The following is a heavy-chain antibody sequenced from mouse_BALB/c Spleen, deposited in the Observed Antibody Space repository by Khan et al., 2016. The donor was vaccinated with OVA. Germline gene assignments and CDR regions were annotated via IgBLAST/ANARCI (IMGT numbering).Heavy chain of an antibody. CDR1: GYTFTSYT. CDR2: INPSNNYT. CDR3: VREGAYYGSDGWFAY. D-gene: IGHD2-14*01. J-gene: IGHJ3*01. Sequence: VQLQQSGAELARPGASVKMSCKASGYTFTSYTIPWVRQRPGQALEWIGHINPSNNYTNYNQNFKDKAALLVDKSSRTAYLQVSSLTPEDSAVCYGVREGAYYGSDGWFAYWGQGTLVTVSA. V-gene: IGHV1-4*01.